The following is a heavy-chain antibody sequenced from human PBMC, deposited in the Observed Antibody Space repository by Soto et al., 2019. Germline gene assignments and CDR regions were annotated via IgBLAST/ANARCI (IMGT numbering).Heavy chain of an antibody. D-gene: IGHD1-26*01. V-gene: IGHV1-69*13. CDR1: GGTFSSYA. CDR3: AREVGATTGSWFDP. Sequence: SVKVSCKASGGTFSSYAISWVRQAPGQGLEWMGGIIPIFGTANYAQKFQGRVTITADESTSTAYMELSSLRSEDTTVYYCAREVGATTGSWFDPWGQGTLVTVSS. J-gene: IGHJ5*02. CDR2: IIPIFGTA.